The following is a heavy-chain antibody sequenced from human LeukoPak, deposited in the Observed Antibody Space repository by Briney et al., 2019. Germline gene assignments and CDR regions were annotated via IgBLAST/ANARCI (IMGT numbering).Heavy chain of an antibody. Sequence: GGSLRLSCAASGFTFSSYSMSWVRQAPGKGLEWVASIKKDENEIHYVDSVRGRFTVSRDNAKSTLYLQTDSLRDEDTAVYYCARLWGDVTIFDYWGQGTLVTVSS. D-gene: IGHD3-3*01. J-gene: IGHJ4*02. CDR2: IKKDENEI. CDR1: GFTFSSYS. CDR3: ARLWGDVTIFDY. V-gene: IGHV3-7*01.